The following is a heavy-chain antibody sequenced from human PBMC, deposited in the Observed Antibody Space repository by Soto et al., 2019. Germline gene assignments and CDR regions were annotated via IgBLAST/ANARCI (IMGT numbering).Heavy chain of an antibody. Sequence: SVKGSSKACRDAFTSYSRHWRNQAQKQRLEWMGWINAGNGNTKYSQKFQGRVTITRDTSASTAYMELNSLRTEDTAVYYCANLTPRGNKYEPPDYWGQGTLVTVSS. CDR3: ANLTPRGNKYEPPDY. D-gene: IGHD5-12*01. CDR2: INAGNGNT. J-gene: IGHJ4*02. V-gene: IGHV1-3*01. CDR1: RDAFTSYS.